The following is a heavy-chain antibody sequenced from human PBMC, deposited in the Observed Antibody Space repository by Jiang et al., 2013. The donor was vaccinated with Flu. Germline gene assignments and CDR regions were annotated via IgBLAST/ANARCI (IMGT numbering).Heavy chain of an antibody. J-gene: IGHJ3*02. V-gene: IGHV4-38-2*02. Sequence: LLKPSETLSLTCTVSGYSISNYSLSSGYYWGWIRQPPGKGLEWIGSVYSSGSTYYNPSLKSQITILVDTSKNQFSLKLRSVTAADTAVYYCARNSSKSPGTFDIWGQGTLVSVSS. CDR2: VYSSGST. D-gene: IGHD6-13*01. CDR3: ARNSSKSPGTFDI. CDR1: GYSISNYSLSSGYY.